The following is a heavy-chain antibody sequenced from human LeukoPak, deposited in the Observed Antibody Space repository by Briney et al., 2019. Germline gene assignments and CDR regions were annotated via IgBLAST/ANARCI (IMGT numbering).Heavy chain of an antibody. J-gene: IGHJ4*02. D-gene: IGHD2-2*01. V-gene: IGHV3-23*01. Sequence: PGGSLRLSCAASGFIFSIYAMSWVRQAPGKGLEWVSAIRGSGDYTYYADSVKGRFTISRHNSKNTLYLQMNSLRAEDTAVYYCARVVNGPADYWGQGTLVTVSS. CDR2: IRGSGDYT. CDR1: GFIFSIYA. CDR3: ARVVNGPADY.